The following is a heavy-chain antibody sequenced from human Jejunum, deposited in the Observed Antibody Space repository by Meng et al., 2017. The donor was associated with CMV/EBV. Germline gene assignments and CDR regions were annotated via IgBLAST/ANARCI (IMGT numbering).Heavy chain of an antibody. J-gene: IGHJ4*02. CDR3: ARFGTGAAALFDY. Sequence: SGDPISNAYDWGWIRHPPGKGLEWMGTIYHSGSTYYNPSLKSRVTMSVDTSKNQFSLRLTSVTAADTAVYYCARFGTGAAALFDYWSQGTLVTVSS. D-gene: IGHD6-13*01. CDR2: IYHSGST. V-gene: IGHV4-38-2*01. CDR1: GDPISNAYD.